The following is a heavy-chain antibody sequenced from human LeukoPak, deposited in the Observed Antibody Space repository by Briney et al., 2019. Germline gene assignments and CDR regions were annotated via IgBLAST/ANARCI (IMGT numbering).Heavy chain of an antibody. CDR2: ISYDGSNK. CDR3: ARDGSSGWTWYFDY. J-gene: IGHJ4*02. Sequence: GGSLRLSCAASGFTFNNYAMHWVRQAPGKGLEWVAFISYDGSNKYYADSVKGRFTISRDNSKNTLYLQMNSLRAEATAVYYCARDGSSGWTWYFDYWGQGTLVTVSS. V-gene: IGHV3-30-3*01. CDR1: GFTFNNYA. D-gene: IGHD6-19*01.